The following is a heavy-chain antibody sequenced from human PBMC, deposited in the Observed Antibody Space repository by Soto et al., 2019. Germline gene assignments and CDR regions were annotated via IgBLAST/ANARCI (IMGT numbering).Heavy chain of an antibody. J-gene: IGHJ6*02. CDR2: IYWDDDK. Sequence: PTLVNPTQTLTLTCTFSGFSLSTGGVGVGWIRQPPGKALEWLALIYWDDDKRYSPPLKSRLTITKDTSKNQVVLIMTNMDPVDTATYYCAHRASPPDLEGQLYPYYYYYGMDVWGQGTTVTVSS. CDR1: GFSLSTGGVG. D-gene: IGHD3-16*02. CDR3: AHRASPPDLEGQLYPYYYYYGMDV. V-gene: IGHV2-5*02.